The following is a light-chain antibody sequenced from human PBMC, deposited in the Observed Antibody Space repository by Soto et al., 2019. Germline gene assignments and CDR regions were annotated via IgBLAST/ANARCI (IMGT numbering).Light chain of an antibody. J-gene: IGKJ2*01. V-gene: IGKV3-20*01. Sequence: EIVLTQSPGTLSLSPGERATLSCRASQSVSSTYLAWYQQKPGQSPRLLIYGASSRATGIPDRFSGSGSGTDFTLTISRLEPEDFAVHYCQHYGNSPNPFGQGTKVDIK. CDR3: QHYGNSPNP. CDR2: GAS. CDR1: QSVSSTY.